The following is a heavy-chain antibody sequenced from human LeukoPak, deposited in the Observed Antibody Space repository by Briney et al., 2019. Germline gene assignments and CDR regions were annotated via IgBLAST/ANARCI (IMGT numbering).Heavy chain of an antibody. J-gene: IGHJ4*02. V-gene: IGHV3-66*02. CDR2: IYSGGST. CDR1: GFTVSSNY. Sequence: GGSLRLSXAASGFTVSSNYMSWVRQAPGKGLEWVSVIYSGGSTYYADSVKGRFTISRDNSKNTLYLQMNSLRSEDTAVYYCARALVRGVYYFDYWGQGTLVTVSS. CDR3: ARALVRGVYYFDY. D-gene: IGHD3-10*01.